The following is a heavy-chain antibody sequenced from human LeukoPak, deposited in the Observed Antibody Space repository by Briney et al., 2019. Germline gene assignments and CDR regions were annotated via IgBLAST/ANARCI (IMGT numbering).Heavy chain of an antibody. CDR2: INPNSGGT. D-gene: IGHD6-19*01. V-gene: IGHV1-2*02. CDR3: ARVEYSSGWYASRDY. J-gene: IGHJ4*02. CDR1: GYTFTGYY. Sequence: ASVKVSCKASGYTFTGYYMHWVRQAPGQGLEWMGWINPNSGGTNYAQKFQGRVTMTRDTSISTAYMELSRLRSDDTAVYYCARVEYSSGWYASRDYWGQGTLVTVSS.